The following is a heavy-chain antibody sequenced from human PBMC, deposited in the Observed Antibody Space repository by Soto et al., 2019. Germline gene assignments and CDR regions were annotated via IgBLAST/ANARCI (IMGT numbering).Heavy chain of an antibody. CDR1: GGSISSYY. CDR3: ARDSNWGYYYYYGMDV. J-gene: IGHJ6*02. Sequence: PSETLSLTCTVSGGSISSYYWSWIRQPPGKGLEWIGYIYYSGSTNYNPSLKSRVTISVDTSKNQFSLKLSSVTAADTAVYYCARDSNWGYYYYYGMDVWGQGTTVTVS. D-gene: IGHD7-27*01. V-gene: IGHV4-59*01. CDR2: IYYSGST.